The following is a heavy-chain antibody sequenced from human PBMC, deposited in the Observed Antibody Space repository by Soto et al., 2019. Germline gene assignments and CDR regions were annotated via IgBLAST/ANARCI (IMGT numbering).Heavy chain of an antibody. J-gene: IGHJ4*02. Sequence: EVQLVESGGGLVKPGESLRLSCAASGFNFNYAWMNWVRQAPGKGLEWVGRIKSKVDDGTADYGTLVDGRFTISRDDSRNVVFLPMTSLKTEDTALYYCAKGATSSNAFDFWGQGTLVTVSS. CDR3: AKGATSSNAFDF. CDR2: IKSKVDDGTA. CDR1: GFNFNYAW. V-gene: IGHV3-15*07. D-gene: IGHD1-26*01.